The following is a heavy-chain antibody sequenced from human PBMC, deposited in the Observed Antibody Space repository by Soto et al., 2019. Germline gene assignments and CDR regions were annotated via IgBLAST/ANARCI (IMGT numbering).Heavy chain of an antibody. J-gene: IGHJ4*02. CDR2: IIPIFATA. CDR1: GGTFSSYA. D-gene: IGHD3-9*01. V-gene: IGHV1-69*13. CDR3: ARGNDILSPPDY. Sequence: SAKVSCKASGGTFSSYAISWVRQAPGQGLEWMGGIIPIFATANYAQKFQGRVTITADASTSTAYMELSSLRSEDTAVYYCARGNDILSPPDYWGQGTLVTVSS.